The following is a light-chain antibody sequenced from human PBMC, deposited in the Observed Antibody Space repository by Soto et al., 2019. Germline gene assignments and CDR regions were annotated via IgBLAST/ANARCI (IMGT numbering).Light chain of an antibody. J-gene: IGKJ1*01. CDR2: GAS. CDR3: QHYNNWPPWT. V-gene: IGKV3-15*01. Sequence: EVVMTQSPATLSVSPGERATLSCRASQSVNINLAWYQQKPGQAPRLLIYGASTRATGIPARFSGSGSGTEFTLTIRSLQSEDFAVYYCQHYNNWPPWTFGQGTKVEIK. CDR1: QSVNIN.